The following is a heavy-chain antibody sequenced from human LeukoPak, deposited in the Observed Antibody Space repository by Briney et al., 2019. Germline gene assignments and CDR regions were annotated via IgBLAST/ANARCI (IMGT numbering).Heavy chain of an antibody. V-gene: IGHV1-18*01. D-gene: IGHD3-22*01. J-gene: IGHJ4*02. CDR1: GYTFTSYG. Sequence: GASVTVSCTASGYTFTSYGISWVRQAPGQGLEWMGWISAYNGNTNYAQKLQGRVTMTTDTSTSTAYMELRSLRSDDTAVYYCAIELMDYYDSSGYYLRDYWGQGTLVTVSS. CDR3: AIELMDYYDSSGYYLRDY. CDR2: ISAYNGNT.